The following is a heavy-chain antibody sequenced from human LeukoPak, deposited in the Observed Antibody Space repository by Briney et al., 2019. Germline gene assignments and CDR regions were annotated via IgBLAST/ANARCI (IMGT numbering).Heavy chain of an antibody. J-gene: IGHJ4*02. CDR3: TTLLDSGSYQFDFDS. CDR1: GFSFSDAW. V-gene: IGHV3-15*01. CDR2: IKSRTDGGTT. Sequence: GGSLRLSCAASGFSFSDAWMSWVRQAPGKGLEWVGRIKSRTDGGTTDYAAPVKGRFTISRDDSKNTLYLRMNSLKTEDAALYYCTTLLDSGSYQFDFDSWGQGTRVTVSS. D-gene: IGHD1-26*01.